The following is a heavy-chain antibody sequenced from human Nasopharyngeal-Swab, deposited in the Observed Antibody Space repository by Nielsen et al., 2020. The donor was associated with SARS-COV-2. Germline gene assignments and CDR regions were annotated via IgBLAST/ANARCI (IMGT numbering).Heavy chain of an antibody. CDR3: ATSSVFGELLGYYYGMDV. Sequence: ASVKVSCKASGYTFTSYYTHWVRQAPGQGLEWMGIINPSAGSTSFAQKFQGRVTITRDTSTTTVYMEVTSLRSEDTAVYYCATSSVFGELLGYYYGMDVWGQGTTVTVSS. CDR1: GYTFTSYY. V-gene: IGHV1-46*01. CDR2: INPSAGST. D-gene: IGHD3-10*02. J-gene: IGHJ6*02.